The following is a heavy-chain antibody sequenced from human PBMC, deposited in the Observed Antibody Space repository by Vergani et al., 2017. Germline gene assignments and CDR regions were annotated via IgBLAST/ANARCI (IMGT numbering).Heavy chain of an antibody. J-gene: IGHJ4*02. D-gene: IGHD4-17*01. CDR1: GFAFDRYW. Sequence: EEQLVESGGGLVQPGGSLRLSCAASGFAFDRYWMHWVRQTPEKGLVWVSRISPDGDITLNADSVKGRFTISRDNAMSTLYLQMTNLRAEDTAVYYCLTGTTEPYWGQGTLVTVSS. CDR3: LTGTTEPY. V-gene: IGHV3-74*01. CDR2: ISPDGDIT.